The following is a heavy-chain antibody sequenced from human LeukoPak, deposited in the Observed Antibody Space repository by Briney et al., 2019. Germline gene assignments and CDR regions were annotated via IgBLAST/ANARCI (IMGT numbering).Heavy chain of an antibody. D-gene: IGHD2-2*01. Sequence: AGSLRLSCAASRFTFSSFGMHWVRQAPGKGLEWVAVISYDGSKKYYADSVKGRFNISRDNSKNTLYLQTNSLRAEDTAVYYCAKEDIVVVPATQPHYYYGMDVWGQGATVTVSS. V-gene: IGHV3-30*18. CDR1: RFTFSSFG. CDR2: ISYDGSKK. J-gene: IGHJ6*02. CDR3: AKEDIVVVPATQPHYYYGMDV.